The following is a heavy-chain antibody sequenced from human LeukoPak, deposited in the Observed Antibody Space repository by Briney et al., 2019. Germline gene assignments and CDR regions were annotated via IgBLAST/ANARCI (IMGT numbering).Heavy chain of an antibody. CDR2: INPNSGGT. CDR1: GYTFTGYY. Sequence: ASVRVSCKASGYTFTGYYMHWVRQAPGQGLEWMGWINPNSGGTNYAQKFQGRVTMTRDTSISTAYMELSRLRSDDTAVYYCARGAGYSGRSVDYWGQGTLVTVSS. V-gene: IGHV1-2*02. J-gene: IGHJ4*02. CDR3: ARGAGYSGRSVDY. D-gene: IGHD3-22*01.